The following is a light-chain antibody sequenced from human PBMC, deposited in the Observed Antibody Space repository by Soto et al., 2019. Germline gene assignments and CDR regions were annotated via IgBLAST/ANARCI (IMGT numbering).Light chain of an antibody. Sequence: DIQMTQSPSPLSASVGDRVTITCRASQSASTFLAWYQQKPGQAPKLLIYDASTLQSGVPSRFSASGSGTEFALTISGLQPDDFAVYYCQQYNRYAVTFGQGTKVDI. CDR3: QQYNRYAVT. J-gene: IGKJ1*01. CDR2: DAS. CDR1: QSASTF. V-gene: IGKV1-5*01.